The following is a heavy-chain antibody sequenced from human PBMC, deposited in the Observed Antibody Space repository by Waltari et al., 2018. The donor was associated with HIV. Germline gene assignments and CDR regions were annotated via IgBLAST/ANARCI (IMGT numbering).Heavy chain of an antibody. V-gene: IGHV3-30*04. D-gene: IGHD3-22*01. J-gene: IGHJ4*02. CDR2: KYNGGRNK. CDR1: GFTFSPYA. CDR3: ARDGHFYDSRPLDY. Sequence: QVQLVESGGGVVQPGKSLRLSCAASGFTFSPYAMHGVRQAPGKGLGWVASKYNGGRNKYYADAVKGRFTIARDNSKNTVYLQMNSLRGEDTAVYYCARDGHFYDSRPLDYWGQGTLVTVSS.